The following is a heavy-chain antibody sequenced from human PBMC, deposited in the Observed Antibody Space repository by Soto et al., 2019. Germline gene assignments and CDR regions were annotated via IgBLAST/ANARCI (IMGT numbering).Heavy chain of an antibody. D-gene: IGHD5-12*01. CDR2: VNHRGST. CDR1: GGSFSGYY. V-gene: IGHV4-34*01. CDR3: ARVIQLVDTNKGGPHYMDV. Sequence: QVQLQQWGAGLLKPSETLSLTCAVYGGSFSGYYWSWIRQPPGQGLEWIGEVNHRGSTTYNPSLKSRATISVDTSENQFSLRLSSGTAADTAVYYCARVIQLVDTNKGGPHYMDVCGRGTTVTVSS. J-gene: IGHJ6*03.